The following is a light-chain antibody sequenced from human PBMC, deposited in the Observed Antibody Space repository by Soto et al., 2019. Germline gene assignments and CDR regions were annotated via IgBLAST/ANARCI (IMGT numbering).Light chain of an antibody. CDR1: QSLTNPY. J-gene: IGKJ5*01. CDR2: GIS. Sequence: ENVLTQSPGTLSLSPGDRATLLCRARQSLTNPYIAWYQQKPGQAPRLLIYGISSRATGIPDRFSGSVSGTDFTLTITRLEPEDFAVFYCQQYGSSEIIFGQGTRLEI. V-gene: IGKV3-20*01. CDR3: QQYGSSEII.